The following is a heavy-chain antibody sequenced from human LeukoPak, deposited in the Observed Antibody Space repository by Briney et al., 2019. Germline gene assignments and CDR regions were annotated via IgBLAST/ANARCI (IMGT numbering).Heavy chain of an antibody. CDR1: GFTFTSYS. J-gene: IGHJ4*02. CDR2: ISGGGGST. Sequence: GGSLRLSCAASGFTFTSYSMNWVRQAPGKGLEWVSTISGGGGSTYYADSVKGRFTISTDNSKNTLYLQVNSLRAEDTAVYYCAKGGKWDVTPFDYWGQGTLVTVSS. CDR3: AKGGKWDVTPFDY. D-gene: IGHD1-26*01. V-gene: IGHV3-23*01.